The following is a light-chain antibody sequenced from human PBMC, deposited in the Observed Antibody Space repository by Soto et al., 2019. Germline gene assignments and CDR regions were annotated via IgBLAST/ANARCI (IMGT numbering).Light chain of an antibody. J-gene: IGKJ4*01. V-gene: IGKV1-39*01. CDR1: QSISSY. CDR3: QQSYRTPRGLT. Sequence: DIQMTLSPSSLSASVGNRVTITCRASQSISSYLNWFQQKPGKAPKLLIYAASSLQSGVPSRFSGSGSGTYFTLTTRSLQPEEFATYYCQQSYRTPRGLTFGGGTKVDIK. CDR2: AAS.